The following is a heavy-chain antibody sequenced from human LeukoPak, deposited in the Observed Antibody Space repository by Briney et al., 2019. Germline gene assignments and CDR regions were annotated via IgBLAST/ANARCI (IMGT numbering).Heavy chain of an antibody. D-gene: IGHD6-13*01. CDR2: INHDGSDK. Sequence: GGSLRLSCAASGFTFSTYWMSWVRQAPGKGLEWVANINHDGSDKYYVDSVKGRFTISRDSAKNSLYLQMNSLRAEDTAVYYCARVPRSSWYYFDYWGQGTLVTVSS. CDR1: GFTFSTYW. V-gene: IGHV3-7*01. CDR3: ARVPRSSWYYFDY. J-gene: IGHJ4*02.